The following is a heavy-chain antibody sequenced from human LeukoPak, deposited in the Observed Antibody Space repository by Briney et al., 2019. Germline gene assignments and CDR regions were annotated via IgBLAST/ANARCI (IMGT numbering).Heavy chain of an antibody. Sequence: GGSLGLSCAASGFTFSSYTMNWVRQAPGKGLEWVSSISSGSNYIYYADSVKGRFTISRDGAKNSLYLQMNSLRAEDMAVYYCARDLYGDYAFDYWGQGTLVTVSS. J-gene: IGHJ4*02. V-gene: IGHV3-21*01. CDR2: ISSGSNYI. D-gene: IGHD4-17*01. CDR3: ARDLYGDYAFDY. CDR1: GFTFSSYT.